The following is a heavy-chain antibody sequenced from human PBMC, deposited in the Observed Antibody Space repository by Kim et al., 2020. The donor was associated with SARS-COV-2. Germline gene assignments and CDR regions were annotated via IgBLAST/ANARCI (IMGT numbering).Heavy chain of an antibody. J-gene: IGHJ4*02. CDR2: INNGGNP. CDR1: GFTFTSRA. CDR3: AKDHPSSGWPAFGS. D-gene: IGHD6-19*01. V-gene: IGHV3-23*01. Sequence: GGSLRLSCVASGFTFTSRAMSWVRQIPGNGLEWVASINNGGNPYYADSVKGRFTVSRDITKATLYLQMNSLRAEDTALYYCAKDHPSSGWPAFGSWGQGTLVTVSS.